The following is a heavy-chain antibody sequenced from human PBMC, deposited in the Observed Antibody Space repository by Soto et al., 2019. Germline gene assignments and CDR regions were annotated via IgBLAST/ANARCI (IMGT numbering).Heavy chain of an antibody. CDR2: IYYSGST. D-gene: IGHD5-18*01. J-gene: IGHJ4*02. Sequence: PSETLSLTCTVSGGSISGSSYYWGWIRQPPGKGLEWIGSIYYSGSTYYNPSLKSRVTISVGTSKNQFSLKLSSVTAADTAVYYCATLIRGYSYGPLDYWGQGTLVAVSS. CDR3: ATLIRGYSYGPLDY. V-gene: IGHV4-39*01. CDR1: GGSISGSSYY.